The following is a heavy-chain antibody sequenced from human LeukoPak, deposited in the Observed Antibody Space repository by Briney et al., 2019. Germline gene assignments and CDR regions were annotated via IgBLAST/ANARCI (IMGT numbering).Heavy chain of an antibody. CDR1: GGTFNSYA. CDR3: ARGPIDMATDRPAEYFHH. V-gene: IGHV1-69*06. D-gene: IGHD5-24*01. Sequence: SVTVSCKASGGTFNSYAISWVRQVPGQGLEWMGRIIPIFGAVDYAQKFQGRVTITADNSTSAAYMELISLKSEDTAVYYCARGPIDMATDRPAEYFHHWGQGTLVTVSS. CDR2: IIPIFGAV. J-gene: IGHJ1*01.